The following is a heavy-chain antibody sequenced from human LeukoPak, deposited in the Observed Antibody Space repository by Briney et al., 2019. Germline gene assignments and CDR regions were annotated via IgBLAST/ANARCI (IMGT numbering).Heavy chain of an antibody. J-gene: IGHJ5*01. Sequence: KTSETLSLTCSVSGDSFSNYYWTWIRQPPGKGLEWIGYVYYSGSTNYNPSLKTRLHLSVDTSKNRFSLKLSSVTAADTAVYYCASSPRLTTSWFLFDSWGLGTLVTVSS. V-gene: IGHV4-59*08. CDR1: GDSFSNYY. CDR3: ASSPRLTTSWFLFDS. CDR2: VYYSGST. D-gene: IGHD2-2*01.